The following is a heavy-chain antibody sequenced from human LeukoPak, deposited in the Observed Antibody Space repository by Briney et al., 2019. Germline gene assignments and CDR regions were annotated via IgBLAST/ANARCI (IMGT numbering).Heavy chain of an antibody. V-gene: IGHV3-64*02. CDR1: GFSFRNYA. D-gene: IGHD1-26*01. CDR3: TRDGGSFCDFDY. Sequence: PGGSLRLSCVASGFSFRNYAIHWVRQAPGKGLEYVSVINTDGRITYYADSVKGRFTISRDNSKNTVYLQMGSLRGEDMAVYYCTRDGGSFCDFDYWGQGALVTVS. CDR2: INTDGRIT. J-gene: IGHJ4*02.